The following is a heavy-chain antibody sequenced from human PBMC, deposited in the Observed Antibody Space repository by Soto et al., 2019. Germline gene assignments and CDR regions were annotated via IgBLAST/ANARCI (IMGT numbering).Heavy chain of an antibody. D-gene: IGHD5-18*01. CDR1: GGTFSSYA. J-gene: IGHJ6*02. CDR2: IIPIFGTA. Sequence: QVQLVQSGAEVKKPGSSVKVSCKASGGTFSSYAISWVRQAPGQGLEWMGGIIPIFGTANYAQKFQGRVTITADDSTSTAYMELSSLRSEDTAVYYCARDWGLSSAMVHYGMDVWGQGTTVTVSS. CDR3: ARDWGLSSAMVHYGMDV. V-gene: IGHV1-69*01.